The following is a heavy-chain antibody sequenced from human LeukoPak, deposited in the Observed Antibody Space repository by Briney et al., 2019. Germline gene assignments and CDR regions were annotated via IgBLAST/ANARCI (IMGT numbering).Heavy chain of an antibody. J-gene: IGHJ4*02. CDR3: VRGYYDSNSDFDY. Sequence: GGSLRLSCAASGFIFRNYGMHWVRQAPGKGLEWVAAIWYDGTNENYVDSVKGRFTISRDNSKNTLYLEMDNLRVEDTAVYYCVRGYYDSNSDFDYWGQGTLVTVSS. CDR2: IWYDGTNE. V-gene: IGHV3-33*01. D-gene: IGHD3-3*01. CDR1: GFIFRNYG.